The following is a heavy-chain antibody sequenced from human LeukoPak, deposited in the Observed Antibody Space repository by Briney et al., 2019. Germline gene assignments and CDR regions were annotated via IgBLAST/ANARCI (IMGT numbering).Heavy chain of an antibody. CDR1: GGSISSYY. D-gene: IGHD7-27*01. V-gene: IGHV4-59*08. Sequence: SETLSLTCTVSGGSISSYYWSWIRQPPGKGLEWIGYIYYSGSTNYNPSLKSRVTISVDTSKNQFSLKLSSVTAADTAVYYCARHPNWGGYYYAMDVWGQGTTVTVSS. CDR2: IYYSGST. J-gene: IGHJ6*02. CDR3: ARHPNWGGYYYAMDV.